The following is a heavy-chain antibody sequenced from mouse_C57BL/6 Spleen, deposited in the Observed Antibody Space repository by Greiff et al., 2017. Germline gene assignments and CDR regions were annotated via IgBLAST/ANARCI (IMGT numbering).Heavy chain of an antibody. CDR3: ARELRLRWFDY. CDR2: INPYNGGP. J-gene: IGHJ2*01. Sequence: EVKLVESGPVLVKPGASVKMSCKASGYTFTDYYMNWVKQSHGKSLEWIGVINPYNGGPSYNQKFKGQATLTVDKSSSTAYMELNRLTSEDSAVYYCARELRLRWFDYWGKGTTLTVSS. CDR1: GYTFTDYY. D-gene: IGHD3-2*02. V-gene: IGHV1-19*01.